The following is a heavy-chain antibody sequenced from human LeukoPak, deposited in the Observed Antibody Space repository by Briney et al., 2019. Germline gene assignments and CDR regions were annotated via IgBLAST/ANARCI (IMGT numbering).Heavy chain of an antibody. CDR1: GFTFGNSA. Sequence: GGSLRLSCEVSGFTFGNSAMSWVRQAPGKGLEWVSGINWNGGSTGYADSVKGRFTISRDNAKNSLYLQMNSLRAEDTALYHCARGRGYSGYLYYFDYWGQGTLVTVSS. V-gene: IGHV3-20*01. CDR2: INWNGGST. CDR3: ARGRGYSGYLYYFDY. D-gene: IGHD5-12*01. J-gene: IGHJ4*02.